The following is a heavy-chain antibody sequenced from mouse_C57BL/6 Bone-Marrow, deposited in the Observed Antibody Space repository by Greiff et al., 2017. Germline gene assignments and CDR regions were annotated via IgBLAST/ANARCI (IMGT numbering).Heavy chain of an antibody. D-gene: IGHD2-3*01. CDR2: IDPSDSYT. CDR1: GYTFTSYW. CDR3: AGDGYYVWFAY. Sequence: QVQLQQPGAELVMPGASVKLSCKASGYTFTSYWMHWVKQRPGQGLEWIGEIDPSDSYTNYNQKFKGKSTLTVDKSSSTAYMQLSSLTSEDSAVYSRAGDGYYVWFAYWGRGTRVTVSA. V-gene: IGHV1-69*01. J-gene: IGHJ3*01.